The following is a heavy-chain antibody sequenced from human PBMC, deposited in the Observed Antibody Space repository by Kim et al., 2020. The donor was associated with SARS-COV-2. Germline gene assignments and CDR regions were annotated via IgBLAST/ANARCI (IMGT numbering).Heavy chain of an antibody. CDR1: VFTFSSYS. CDR3: ARTSFPPPYYDILTGSSRMYYFDY. V-gene: IGHV3-48*02. CDR2: ISSSSSTI. Sequence: LSLTCAASVFTFSSYSMNWVRQAPGKGLEWVSYISSSSSTIYYADSVKGRFTISRDNAKNSLYLQMNSLRDEDTAVYYCARTSFPPPYYDILTGSSRMYYFDYWGQGTLVTVSS. D-gene: IGHD3-9*01. J-gene: IGHJ4*02.